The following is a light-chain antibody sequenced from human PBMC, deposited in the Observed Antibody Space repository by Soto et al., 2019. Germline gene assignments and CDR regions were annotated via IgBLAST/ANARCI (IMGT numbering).Light chain of an antibody. CDR1: QSLLYRKGNNY. CDR2: LTS. V-gene: IGKV2-28*01. CDR3: LQDLQSPPT. J-gene: IGKJ5*01. Sequence: DIVMTQSPLSLPVTPGEPASISCRYSQSLLYRKGNNYLNWYRQKPGQSPQLLIYLTSYRASGVPDRFSGSGSGTDFKLKSSREEAEDVRVYYCLQDLQSPPTFGQGTRLEIK.